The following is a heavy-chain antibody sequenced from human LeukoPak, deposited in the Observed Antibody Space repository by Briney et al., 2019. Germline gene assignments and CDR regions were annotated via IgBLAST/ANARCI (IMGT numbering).Heavy chain of an antibody. CDR1: GFTFSSYG. Sequence: GGSLRLSCAAPGFTFSSYGMHWVRQAPGKGLEWVAFIRYDGSNKYYADSVKGRFTISRDNSKNTLYLQMNSLRAEDTAVYYCAKDRGGSMVRGGYFDYWGQGTLVTVSS. CDR2: IRYDGSNK. J-gene: IGHJ4*02. V-gene: IGHV3-30*02. CDR3: AKDRGGSMVRGGYFDY. D-gene: IGHD3-10*01.